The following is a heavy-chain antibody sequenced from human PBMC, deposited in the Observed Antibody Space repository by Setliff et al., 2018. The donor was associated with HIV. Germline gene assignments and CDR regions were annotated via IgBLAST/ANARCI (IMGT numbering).Heavy chain of an antibody. V-gene: IGHV4-4*07. CDR1: GDSIRRHN. Sequence: SETLSLPCSVSGDSIRRHNWSWIRRPAGKGLEWIGRIFTSGTINTNLSLRSRVTMSVDTSKNRIYLKMNSVTAADTAVYYCATDVGATNRFDYWGQGILVTVSS. CDR3: ATDVGATNRFDY. CDR2: IFTSGTI. J-gene: IGHJ4*02. D-gene: IGHD1-26*01.